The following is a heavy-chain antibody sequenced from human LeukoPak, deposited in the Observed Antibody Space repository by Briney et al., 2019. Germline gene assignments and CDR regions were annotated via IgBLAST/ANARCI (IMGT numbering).Heavy chain of an antibody. J-gene: IGHJ6*03. CDR2: IRTEAYDGAT. Sequence: GGSLRLSCAASGFTFGDYAMSWVRQAPGKGLEWVGFIRTEAYDGATDYGASVKGRFTASRDDSKNIAYLQMNSLNTEDTAVYYCTRTFGYYYFYMDVWGKGTTVIVSS. CDR1: GFTFGDYA. D-gene: IGHD3-16*01. CDR3: TRTFGYYYFYMDV. V-gene: IGHV3-49*04.